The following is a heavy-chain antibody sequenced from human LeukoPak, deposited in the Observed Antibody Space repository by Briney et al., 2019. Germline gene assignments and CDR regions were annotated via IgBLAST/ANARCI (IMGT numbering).Heavy chain of an antibody. Sequence: GGSLRPSCAASGFTFSSYAMHWVRQAPGKGLEWVAVISYDGSNKYYADSVKGRFTISRDNSKNTLYLQMNSLRAEDTAVYYCARDSGYSYGLGYWGQGTLVTVSS. V-gene: IGHV3-30*04. CDR3: ARDSGYSYGLGY. J-gene: IGHJ4*02. CDR2: ISYDGSNK. D-gene: IGHD5-18*01. CDR1: GFTFSSYA.